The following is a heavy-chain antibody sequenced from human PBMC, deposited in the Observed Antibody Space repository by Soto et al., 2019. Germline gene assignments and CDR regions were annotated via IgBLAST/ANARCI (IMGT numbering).Heavy chain of an antibody. CDR2: INHSGST. J-gene: IGHJ6*02. CDR3: ARGSRITIFGVVTYPAYYYYGMDV. Sequence: SETLSLTCTASGGSISSGGYYWSWIRQPPGKGLEWIGEINHSGSTNYNPSLKSRVTISVDTSKNQFSLKLSSVTAADTAVYYCARGSRITIFGVVTYPAYYYYGMDVWGQGTTVTVSS. CDR1: GGSISSGGYY. D-gene: IGHD3-3*01. V-gene: IGHV4-39*07.